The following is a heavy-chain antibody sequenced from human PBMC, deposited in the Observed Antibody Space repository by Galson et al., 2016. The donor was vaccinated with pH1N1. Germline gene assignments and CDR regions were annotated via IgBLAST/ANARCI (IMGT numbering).Heavy chain of an antibody. CDR1: GGSISSGSSS. CDR2: VYYSGST. Sequence: TLSLTCTVSGGSISSGSSSWSWIRQHPGKGLEWLGYVYYSGSTYYNPSLKSLLTIAVDTSKNQFSLKLRSVTAAETAGYYCARDYRELLGDGFDIWGQGTTATVSA. D-gene: IGHD1-26*01. V-gene: IGHV4-31*01. J-gene: IGHJ3*02. CDR3: ARDYRELLGDGFDI.